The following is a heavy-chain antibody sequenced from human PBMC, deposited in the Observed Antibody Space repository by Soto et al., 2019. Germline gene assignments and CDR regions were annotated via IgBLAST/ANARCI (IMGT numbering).Heavy chain of an antibody. CDR2: ISAHNGNT. CDR1: GYDFTTYG. J-gene: IGHJ4*02. CDR3: ARGRYGDY. Sequence: QVHLVQSGAEVKKPGASVKVSCKGSGYDFTTYGITWVRQAPGQGLEWMAWISAHNGNTDYAQKLQGRVTVSRDTSTSTAYMELMSLSSDDTAVYYCARGRYGDYWSQRALVTVSS. V-gene: IGHV1-18*01. D-gene: IGHD1-1*01.